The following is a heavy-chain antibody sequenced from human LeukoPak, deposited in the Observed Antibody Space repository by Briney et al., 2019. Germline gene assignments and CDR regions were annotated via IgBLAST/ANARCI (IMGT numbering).Heavy chain of an antibody. Sequence: GASLRLSCAASGFTFSSYAMSWVRQAPGKGLEWVSVISGSGSSTYADAVKGRFTISRDNSKNTLYLQMTSLRVEDTAVYFCASAPVVGNAEAFWGLGTLVTVSS. V-gene: IGHV3-23*01. CDR2: ISGSGSST. J-gene: IGHJ4*02. CDR1: GFTFSSYA. D-gene: IGHD1-26*01. CDR3: ASAPVVGNAEAF.